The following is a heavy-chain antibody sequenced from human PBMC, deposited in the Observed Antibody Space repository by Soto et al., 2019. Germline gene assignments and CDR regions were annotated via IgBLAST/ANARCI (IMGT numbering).Heavy chain of an antibody. CDR1: GFTFSSYG. CDR2: ISYDGSNK. CDR3: AKDPYPYYYDSSGYFDY. Sequence: LRLSCAASGFTFSSYGMHWVRQAPGKGLEWVAVISYDGSNKYYADSVKGRFTISRDNSKNTLYLQMNSLRAEDTAVYYCAKDPYPYYYDSSGYFDYWGQGTLVTVSS. J-gene: IGHJ4*02. D-gene: IGHD3-22*01. V-gene: IGHV3-30*18.